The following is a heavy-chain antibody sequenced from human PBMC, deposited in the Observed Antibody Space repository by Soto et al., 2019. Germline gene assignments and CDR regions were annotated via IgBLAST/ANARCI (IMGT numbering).Heavy chain of an antibody. J-gene: IGHJ4*02. Sequence: EVQLVESGGGWVQPGGSLTLSCAASGFTFRSYEMHWVRQPPGKGLQLISYISADGSGTSYADSVRGRFTISRENARNSLSLQMHSLRADDTAIYYCVRDLHEPLPADVLRVTMWGQGTKVTVSS. V-gene: IGHV3-48*03. CDR2: ISADGSGT. CDR1: GFTFRSYE. CDR3: VRDLHEPLPADVLRVTM. D-gene: IGHD3-3*01.